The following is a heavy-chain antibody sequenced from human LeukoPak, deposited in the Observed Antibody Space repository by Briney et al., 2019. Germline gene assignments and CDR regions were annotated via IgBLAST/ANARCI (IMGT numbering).Heavy chain of an antibody. D-gene: IGHD6-13*01. V-gene: IGHV3-30-3*01. Sequence: GGSLRLSCAASGFTFSSYAMSWVRQAPGKGLEWVAVISYDGSNKYYADSVKGRFTISRDNSKNTLYLQMNSLRAEDTAVYYCARDPGSSSWPKRINWFDPWGQGTLVTVSS. J-gene: IGHJ5*02. CDR1: GFTFSSYA. CDR2: ISYDGSNK. CDR3: ARDPGSSSWPKRINWFDP.